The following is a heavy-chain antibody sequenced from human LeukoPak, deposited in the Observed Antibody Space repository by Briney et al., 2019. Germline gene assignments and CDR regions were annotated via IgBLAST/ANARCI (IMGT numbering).Heavy chain of an antibody. D-gene: IGHD3-22*01. Sequence: GGSLRLSCAASGFTFSSYSINWVRQAPGKGLEWVSSISSSNKYIYYGDSVKGRFTISRDNAKNLVYLQMNSLRAEDTAVYYCAKESVVVVITGGDYWGQGTLVTASS. V-gene: IGHV3-21*04. CDR3: AKESVVVVITGGDY. J-gene: IGHJ4*02. CDR1: GFTFSSYS. CDR2: ISSSNKYI.